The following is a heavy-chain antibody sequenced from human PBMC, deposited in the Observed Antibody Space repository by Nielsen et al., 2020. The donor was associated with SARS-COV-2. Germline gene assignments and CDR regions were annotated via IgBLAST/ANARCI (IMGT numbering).Heavy chain of an antibody. CDR3: ARAQKMWKSYDYWTAFSIVDN. D-gene: IGHD5-12*01. J-gene: IGHJ4*01. CDR1: GYRFIDYY. Sequence: ALVKVSCKASGYRFIDYYMHWVRQAPGQGLEWMGRINPMSGGSNFAQKFQGRVTMSINTSITTVYMELNSLTSDDTAVYYCARAQKMWKSYDYWTAFSIVDNWGHGTLVTVSS. V-gene: IGHV1-2*06. CDR2: INPMSGGS.